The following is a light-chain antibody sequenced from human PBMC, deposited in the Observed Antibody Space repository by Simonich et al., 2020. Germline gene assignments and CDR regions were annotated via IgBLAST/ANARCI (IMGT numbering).Light chain of an antibody. V-gene: IGKV3-15*01. Sequence: EIVMTQSPATLSVSPGERATLSCRASQSVSSNLAWYPQKPGQAPGLLIYGASTRATGIPARLSGSGSGTEFTLTISSMQSEDFAVYYCQQYNNWPLTFGGGTKVEIK. CDR2: GAS. CDR1: QSVSSN. J-gene: IGKJ4*01. CDR3: QQYNNWPLT.